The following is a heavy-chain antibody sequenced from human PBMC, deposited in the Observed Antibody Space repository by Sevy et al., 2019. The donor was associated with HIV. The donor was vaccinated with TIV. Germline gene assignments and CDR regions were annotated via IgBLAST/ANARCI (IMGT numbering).Heavy chain of an antibody. Sequence: GGSLRLSCAASGFTFSSYWMSWVRQAPGKGLEWVANIKQDGSEKYYVDSVKGRFTISRDNAKNSLYLQMNSLRAEDTAVYYCARDRPLYYDFWSGGYYYNGMDVWGQGTTVTVSS. D-gene: IGHD3-3*01. CDR1: GFTFSSYW. J-gene: IGHJ6*02. CDR3: ARDRPLYYDFWSGGYYYNGMDV. V-gene: IGHV3-7*01. CDR2: IKQDGSEK.